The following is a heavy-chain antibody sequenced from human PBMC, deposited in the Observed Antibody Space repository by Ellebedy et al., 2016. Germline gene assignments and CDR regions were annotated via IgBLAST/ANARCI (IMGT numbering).Heavy chain of an antibody. J-gene: IGHJ6*02. V-gene: IGHV1-58*01. Sequence: SVKVSCXASGFTFTSSAVQWVRQARGQRLEWIGWIVVGSGNTNYAQKFQERVTITRDMSTSTAYMELSSLRSEDTAVYYCARARKLVAATRYYYYYGMDVWGQGTTVTVSS. CDR3: ARARKLVAATRYYYYYGMDV. CDR1: GFTFTSSA. CDR2: IVVGSGNT. D-gene: IGHD2-15*01.